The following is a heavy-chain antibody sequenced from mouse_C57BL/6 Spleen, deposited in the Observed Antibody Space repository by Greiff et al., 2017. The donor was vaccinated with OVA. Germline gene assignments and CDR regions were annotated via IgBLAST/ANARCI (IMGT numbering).Heavy chain of an antibody. Sequence: EVQLQQSGPGLVKPSQSLSLTCSVTGYSITSGYYWNWIRQFPGNKLEWMGYISYDGSNNYNPSLKNRISITSDPSKNPFFLKLNSVTTEYTATYYCARATMVTTWYFDVWGTGTTVTVSS. D-gene: IGHD2-2*01. CDR3: ARATMVTTWYFDV. CDR1: GYSITSGYY. V-gene: IGHV3-6*01. J-gene: IGHJ1*03. CDR2: ISYDGSN.